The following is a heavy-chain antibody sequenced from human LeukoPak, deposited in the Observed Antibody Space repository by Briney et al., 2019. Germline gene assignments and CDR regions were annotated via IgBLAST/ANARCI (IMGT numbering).Heavy chain of an antibody. Sequence: GGSLRLSCAASGFTFSDHYMDWVRQAPGKGLEWVGRTRNKANSYTTEYAASVKGRFTISRDGSKNSLYLQMNSLKTEDTAVYYCASTTGNCYDSSGYYQYYYYGMDVWGQGTTVTVSS. CDR3: ASTTGNCYDSSGYYQYYYYGMDV. J-gene: IGHJ6*02. D-gene: IGHD3-22*01. CDR1: GFTFSDHY. V-gene: IGHV3-72*01. CDR2: TRNKANSYTT.